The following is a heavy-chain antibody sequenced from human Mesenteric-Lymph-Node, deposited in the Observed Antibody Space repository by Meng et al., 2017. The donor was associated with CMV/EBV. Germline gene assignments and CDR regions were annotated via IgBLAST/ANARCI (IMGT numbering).Heavy chain of an antibody. D-gene: IGHD2-2*01. V-gene: IGHV1-2*02. J-gene: IGHJ6*02. CDR3: ARGLRDDIVVVPAAPSRYYYYGMDV. CDR2: INPNSGGT. CDR1: GYTFTGYY. Sequence: ASVKVSCKASGYTFTGYYMHWVRQAPGQGLEWMGWINPNSGGTNYAQKFQGRVTMTRDTSISTAYMELSRLRSDDTAVYYCARGLRDDIVVVPAAPSRYYYYGMDVWGQGTTVTVSS.